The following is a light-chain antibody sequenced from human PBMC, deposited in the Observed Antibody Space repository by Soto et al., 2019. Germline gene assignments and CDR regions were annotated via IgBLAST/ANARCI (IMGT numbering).Light chain of an antibody. J-gene: IGKJ2*01. V-gene: IGKV4-1*01. Sequence: DIVMTQSPDSLAVSLGERATINCKSSQSVLYSSNNKNYLAWYQQKLGQPPELLIYWASTRESGVPDRFSGSGSGTDFTLTISSLQAEDVAVYYCQQYYSTPYTFGQGTNLEIK. CDR3: QQYYSTPYT. CDR2: WAS. CDR1: QSVLYSSNNKNY.